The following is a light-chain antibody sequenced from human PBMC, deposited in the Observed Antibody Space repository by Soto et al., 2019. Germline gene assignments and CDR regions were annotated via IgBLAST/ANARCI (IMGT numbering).Light chain of an antibody. V-gene: IGKV1-6*01. Sequence: IQLTQSPSSLSASVGDRVTITCRASQGIGNDLGWYQQKPGKAPKLLIYAASSLQSGVPSRFSGSGSGTDFTLTISSLQPEDFATYYCLQDYSYPWTFGQGTKVEIK. J-gene: IGKJ1*01. CDR1: QGIGND. CDR3: LQDYSYPWT. CDR2: AAS.